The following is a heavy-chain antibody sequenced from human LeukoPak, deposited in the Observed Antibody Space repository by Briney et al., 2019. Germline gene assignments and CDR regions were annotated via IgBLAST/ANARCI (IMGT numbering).Heavy chain of an antibody. CDR3: ASITGIGGYMDV. CDR1: GGSISSSSYC. CDR2: IYYSGST. V-gene: IGHV4-39*07. J-gene: IGHJ6*03. D-gene: IGHD1-20*01. Sequence: PSETLSLTCTVSGGSISSSSYCWGWIRQPPGKGLEWIGSIYYSGSTYYNPSLKSRVTISVDTSKNQFSLKLSSVTAADTAVYYCASITGIGGYMDVWGKGTTVTVSS.